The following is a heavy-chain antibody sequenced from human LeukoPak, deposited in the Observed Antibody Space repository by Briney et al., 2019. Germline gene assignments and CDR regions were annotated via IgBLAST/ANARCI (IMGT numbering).Heavy chain of an antibody. D-gene: IGHD1-26*01. Sequence: GGSLRLSCAASGFTFSSYAMSWVRQAPGRGLEWVSAISGSGGSTYYADSVKGRFTISRDNSKNTLYLQMNSLRAEDTAVYYCANRGYSGSYYGYWGQGTLVTVSS. CDR1: GFTFSSYA. CDR2: ISGSGGST. J-gene: IGHJ4*02. CDR3: ANRGYSGSYYGY. V-gene: IGHV3-23*01.